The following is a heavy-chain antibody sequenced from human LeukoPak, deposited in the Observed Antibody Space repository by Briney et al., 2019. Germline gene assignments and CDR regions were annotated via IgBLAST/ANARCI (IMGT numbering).Heavy chain of an antibody. CDR1: GGSISTYY. CDR3: ARGRAAAGTFDY. CDR2: IYTSGNT. V-gene: IGHV4-4*07. D-gene: IGHD6-13*01. J-gene: IGHJ4*02. Sequence: SETLSLTCTVSGGSISTYYWSWIRQPAGKGLEWIGRIYTSGNTNYSPSLKSRVTMSVDTSKNQFSLKLSSVTAADTAVYFCARGRAAAGTFDYWGQGTLVTVSS.